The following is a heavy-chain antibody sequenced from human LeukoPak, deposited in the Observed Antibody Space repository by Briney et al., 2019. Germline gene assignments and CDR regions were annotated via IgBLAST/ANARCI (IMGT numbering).Heavy chain of an antibody. D-gene: IGHD1-1*01. V-gene: IGHV3-48*04. CDR1: GFAFSTSG. CDR2: ISSSGSSI. J-gene: IGHJ4*02. Sequence: GGSLRLSCAASGFAFSTSGMNWVRQAPGKGLEWISYISSSGSSICYADSVKGRFTISRDNAKNSLYLQMNSLRGEDTAVYYCATQPTTINYWGQGTLVTVSS. CDR3: ATQPTTINY.